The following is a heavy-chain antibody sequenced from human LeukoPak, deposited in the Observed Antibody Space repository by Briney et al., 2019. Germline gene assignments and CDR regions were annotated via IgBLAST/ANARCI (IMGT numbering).Heavy chain of an antibody. V-gene: IGHV1-46*01. D-gene: IGHD6-13*01. Sequence: ASVTVSCKASGFTFTRYNMHWVRQAPGQGLEWMGSINPSGGSTRYAQRFQGRVSMTRDTSTSTVYMELSSLTSEDTAMYYCARDSTSWSIDYWGQGTLVTVSS. J-gene: IGHJ4*02. CDR2: INPSGGST. CDR3: ARDSTSWSIDY. CDR1: GFTFTRYN.